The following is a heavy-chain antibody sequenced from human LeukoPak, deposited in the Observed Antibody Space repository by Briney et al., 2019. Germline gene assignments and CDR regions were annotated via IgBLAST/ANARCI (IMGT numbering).Heavy chain of an antibody. D-gene: IGHD1-26*01. CDR1: GGSISSYY. J-gene: IGHJ4*02. CDR3: ARRKEGVRRGSFNNYFDY. Sequence: SETLSLTCTVSGGSISSYYWSWIRQPPGKGLEWIGYIYYSGSTNYNPSLKSRVTISVDTSKNQFSLKLSSVTAADTAVYYCARRKEGVRRGSFNNYFDYWGQGTLVTVSS. CDR2: IYYSGST. V-gene: IGHV4-59*01.